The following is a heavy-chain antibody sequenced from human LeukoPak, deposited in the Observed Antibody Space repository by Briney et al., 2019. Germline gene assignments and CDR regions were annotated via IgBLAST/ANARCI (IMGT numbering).Heavy chain of an antibody. CDR2: INSSGGST. J-gene: IGHJ3*02. CDR1: GYTFTSYY. V-gene: IGHV1-46*01. D-gene: IGHD3-22*01. CDR3: ARDVTTYYYDSSGYFDAVDI. Sequence: ASVKVSCKASGYTFTSYYMHWVRQAPGQGLEWMGIINSSGGSTSYAQKFQGRVTMTRDTSTSTVYMELSSLRSEDTAVYYCARDVTTYYYDSSGYFDAVDIWGQGTMVTVSS.